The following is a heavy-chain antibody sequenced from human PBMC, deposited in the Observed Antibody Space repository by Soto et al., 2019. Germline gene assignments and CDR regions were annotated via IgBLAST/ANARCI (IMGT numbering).Heavy chain of an antibody. CDR1: GFTFDDYG. Sequence: GGSLRLSCAASGFTFDDYGMSWVRQAPGKGLEWVSGINWNGGSTGYADSVKGRFTISRDNAKNSLYLQMNSLRAEDTALYYCARDLFPSSGIRYAFDIWGQGTMVTVSS. J-gene: IGHJ3*02. D-gene: IGHD3-22*01. CDR2: INWNGGST. CDR3: ARDLFPSSGIRYAFDI. V-gene: IGHV3-20*04.